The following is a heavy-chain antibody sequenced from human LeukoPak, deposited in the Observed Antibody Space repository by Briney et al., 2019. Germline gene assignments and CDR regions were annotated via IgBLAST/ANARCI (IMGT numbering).Heavy chain of an antibody. D-gene: IGHD6-6*01. CDR3: AREGQLVAVNWFDP. V-gene: IGHV4-61*02. Sequence: SQTLSLTCTVSGGSISSGSYYWSWIRQPAGKGLEWIGRTYTSGSTNYNPSLKSRVTISVDTSKNQFSLKVSSVTAADTAVYYCAREGQLVAVNWFDPWGQGTLVTVSS. CDR1: GGSISSGSYY. CDR2: TYTSGST. J-gene: IGHJ5*02.